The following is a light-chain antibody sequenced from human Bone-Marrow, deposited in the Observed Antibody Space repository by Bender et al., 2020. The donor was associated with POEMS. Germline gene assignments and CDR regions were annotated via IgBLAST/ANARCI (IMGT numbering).Light chain of an antibody. V-gene: IGLV10-54*04. J-gene: IGLJ3*02. CDR3: LAWETSIRAEV. CDR2: RNN. CDR1: SNNVGNEG. Sequence: AGLTQAPSVSRDLRQTATLTCLGNSNNVGNEGAAWLQQHQGHPPKFVSHRNNDRSSGISERFSASRSGNIAILTIAGLQPEDEADYYYLAWETSIRAEVFVGGTRLTVL.